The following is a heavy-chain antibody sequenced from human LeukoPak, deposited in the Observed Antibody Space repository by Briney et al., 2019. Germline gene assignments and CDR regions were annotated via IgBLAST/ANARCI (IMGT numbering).Heavy chain of an antibody. Sequence: GRSLRLSCAASGFTFDDYAMHWVRQAPGKGLEWVSGISWNSGSIGYADSVKGRFTISRDNAKNSLYLQMNSLRAEDTALYYCAKDIGHRHMGLRFWGPFDYWGQGTLVTVSS. D-gene: IGHD5-12*01. CDR2: ISWNSGSI. CDR1: GFTFDDYA. CDR3: AKDIGHRHMGLRFWGPFDY. J-gene: IGHJ4*02. V-gene: IGHV3-9*01.